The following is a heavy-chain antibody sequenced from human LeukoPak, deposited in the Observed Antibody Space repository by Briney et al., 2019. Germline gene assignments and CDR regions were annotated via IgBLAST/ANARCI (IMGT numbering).Heavy chain of an antibody. V-gene: IGHV3-23*01. Sequence: QTGGSLRLSCAASGFTFSRDSMNWVRQAPGKGLEWVSGISGSGATTYYADSVKGRFTISRDNSKNTLDLQMNSLRVEDTAVYYCAKSPPESYCSTSSCPSQHWGQGTLVTVSS. CDR3: AKSPPESYCSTSSCPSQH. D-gene: IGHD2-2*01. J-gene: IGHJ1*01. CDR1: GFTFSRDS. CDR2: ISGSGATT.